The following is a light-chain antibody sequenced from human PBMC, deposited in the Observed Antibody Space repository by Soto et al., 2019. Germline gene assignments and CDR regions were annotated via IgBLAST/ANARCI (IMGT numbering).Light chain of an antibody. Sequence: QSVVTQPPSASGTLGQGVIISCSGSSSNIGSNYVYCHQHLPGTAPKLLIFNNNQRPSGVPDRFSASKSGTSASLAIRGLRSEDEGDYYCAKWDAGLSGYVFGSGTKVTVL. CDR3: AKWDAGLSGYV. J-gene: IGLJ1*01. V-gene: IGLV1-47*02. CDR2: NNN. CDR1: SSNIGSNY.